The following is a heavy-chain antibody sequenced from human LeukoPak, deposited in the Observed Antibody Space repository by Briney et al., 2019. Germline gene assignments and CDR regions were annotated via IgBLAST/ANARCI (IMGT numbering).Heavy chain of an antibody. CDR3: ARLQDYSNYLGYFDY. J-gene: IGHJ4*02. CDR2: IYPGDSDT. D-gene: IGHD4-11*01. CDR1: GYSFTSYW. Sequence: GESLQISCKGSGYSFTSYWIGWVRQMPGKGLEWMGIIYPGDSDTRYSPSFQGQVTISADKSISTAYLQWSSLKASDTAMYYCARLQDYSNYLGYFDYWGQGTLVTVSS. V-gene: IGHV5-51*01.